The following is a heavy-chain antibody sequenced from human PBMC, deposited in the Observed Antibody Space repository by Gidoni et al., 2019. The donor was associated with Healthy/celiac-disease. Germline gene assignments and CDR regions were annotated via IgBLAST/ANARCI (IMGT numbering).Heavy chain of an antibody. D-gene: IGHD6-13*01. CDR2: IYTSGST. J-gene: IGHJ4*02. CDR3: AREVIGAAAGTGSIN. Sequence: QVQLQESGPGLVKPSQPLSLTCTVSGGSISSGSYYWSWIRRPAGKGLEWIGRIYTSGSTNYNPSLKSRVTISVDTSKNQFSLKLSSVTAADTAVYYCAREVIGAAAGTGSINWGQGTLVTVSS. CDR1: GGSISSGSYY. V-gene: IGHV4-61*02.